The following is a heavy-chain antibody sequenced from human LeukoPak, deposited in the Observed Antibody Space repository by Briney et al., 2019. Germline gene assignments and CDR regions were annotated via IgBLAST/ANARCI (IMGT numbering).Heavy chain of an antibody. CDR3: ARDNGSGYTKGYEHYYYYLDV. Sequence: SETLSLTCTVSGDSISDDYYTWMRQPAGKGLEWSGRIHSGGTTNYNPSLMSRVTLSIDKSKKHISLRLTSVTAADTALYYCARDNGSGYTKGYEHYYYYLDVWGKGTTVTVSS. V-gene: IGHV4-4*07. J-gene: IGHJ6*03. D-gene: IGHD3-3*02. CDR1: GDSISDDY. CDR2: IHSGGTT.